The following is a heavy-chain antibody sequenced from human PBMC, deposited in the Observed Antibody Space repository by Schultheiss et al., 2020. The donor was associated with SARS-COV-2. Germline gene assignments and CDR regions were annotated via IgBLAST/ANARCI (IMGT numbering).Heavy chain of an antibody. CDR1: GFTFSSYG. D-gene: IGHD3-10*01. Sequence: GESLKISCAASGFTFSSYGMHWVRQAPGKGLEWVAVIWYDGSNKYYADSVKGRFTISRDNSKNTLYLQMNSLRAEDTAVYYCARDLATMVRELYYYYGMDVWGQGTTVTVSS. CDR2: IWYDGSNK. V-gene: IGHV3-33*01. J-gene: IGHJ6*02. CDR3: ARDLATMVRELYYYYGMDV.